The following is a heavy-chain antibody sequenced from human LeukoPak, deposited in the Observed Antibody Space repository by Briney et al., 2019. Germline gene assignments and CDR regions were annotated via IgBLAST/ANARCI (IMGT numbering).Heavy chain of an antibody. CDR1: GFTFSSYD. Sequence: PGGSLRLSCAASGFTFSSYDMHWVRQAPGEGLEWVTVISYDGSNKYYGDSVKGRFTISRDNSKNTLYLKMNSLRAEDTAVYYCAKEGSNGDFDYWGQGTLVTVSS. CDR2: ISYDGSNK. J-gene: IGHJ4*02. V-gene: IGHV3-30*18. D-gene: IGHD1-26*01. CDR3: AKEGSNGDFDY.